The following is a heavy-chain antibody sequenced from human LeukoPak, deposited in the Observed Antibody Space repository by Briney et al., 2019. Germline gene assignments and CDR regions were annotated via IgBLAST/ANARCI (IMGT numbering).Heavy chain of an antibody. Sequence: PSQTLSLTCAVSGASISSATYSWSWIRQPPGRGLEWIGYIYHTGSTTYNPSLKSRVTMSLDRSKNQFSLTVNSVTAADTAVYYCCGDYGSGSYRFDYWGPGTLVTVSS. CDR1: GASISSATYS. CDR3: CGDYGSGSYRFDY. J-gene: IGHJ4*02. CDR2: IYHTGST. D-gene: IGHD3-10*01. V-gene: IGHV4-30-2*01.